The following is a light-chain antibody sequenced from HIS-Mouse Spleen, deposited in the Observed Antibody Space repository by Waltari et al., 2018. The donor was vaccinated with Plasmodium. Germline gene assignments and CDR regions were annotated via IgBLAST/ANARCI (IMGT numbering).Light chain of an antibody. Sequence: QSALTQPASVSGSPGQSITISCTGPTSDVGSYNLVSWYQHHPGKPPKLLIYEGSKRPSGVSNRFSGSKSGNTASLTISGLQAEDEADYYCCSYAGSSTYVFGTGTKVTVL. J-gene: IGLJ1*01. CDR1: TSDVGSYNL. V-gene: IGLV2-23*01. CDR3: CSYAGSSTYV. CDR2: EGS.